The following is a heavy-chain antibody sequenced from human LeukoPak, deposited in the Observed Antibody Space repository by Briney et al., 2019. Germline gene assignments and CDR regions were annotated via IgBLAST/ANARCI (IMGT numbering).Heavy chain of an antibody. Sequence: GGSLRLSCIGSGFTFSKTWMMWVRQASGKGLEWVANINQDGGAISYVDSVKGRFTISRDNAKNSLFLQMNSLRAEDTAVYYCAKGIYSSGWSYFDYWGHGTLVTVSS. CDR3: AKGIYSSGWSYFDY. J-gene: IGHJ4*01. D-gene: IGHD6-19*01. V-gene: IGHV3-7*03. CDR2: INQDGGAI. CDR1: GFTFSKTW.